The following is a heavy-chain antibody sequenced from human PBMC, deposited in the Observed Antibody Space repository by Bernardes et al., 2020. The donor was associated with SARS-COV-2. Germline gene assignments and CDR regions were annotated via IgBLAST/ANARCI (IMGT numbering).Heavy chain of an antibody. CDR3: AKASSSWYGEVAFDI. CDR1: GFTFSTYA. D-gene: IGHD6-13*01. Sequence: GGSLRVSCAASGFTFSTYAMHWVRQAPGKGLEWVAVISYDGSNKDYADSVKGRFTISRDNSQNTLYIQMNSLRPEDTAMYYCAKASSSWYGEVAFDIWGQGTMVTVSS. V-gene: IGHV3-30*18. J-gene: IGHJ3*02. CDR2: ISYDGSNK.